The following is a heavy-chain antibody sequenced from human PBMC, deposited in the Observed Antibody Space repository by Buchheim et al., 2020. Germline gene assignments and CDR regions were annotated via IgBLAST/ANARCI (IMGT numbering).Heavy chain of an antibody. Sequence: EVQLVESGGGLVQPGGSLRLSCAASGFTFSSYSMNWVRQATGKGLEWVSYISSSSTIYYADSVKGRFTISRDNAKNSLYLQMNSLRDEDTAVYYCARESEQWLQFGIDYWGQGTL. CDR1: GFTFSSYS. V-gene: IGHV3-48*02. D-gene: IGHD6-19*01. CDR2: ISSSSTI. CDR3: ARESEQWLQFGIDY. J-gene: IGHJ4*02.